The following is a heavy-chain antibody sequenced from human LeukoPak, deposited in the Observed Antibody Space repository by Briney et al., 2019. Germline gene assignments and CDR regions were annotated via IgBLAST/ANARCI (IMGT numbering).Heavy chain of an antibody. J-gene: IGHJ6*03. CDR1: GGSISSSSYY. CDR2: IYYSGST. Sequence: SETLSPTCTVSGGSISSSSYYWGWIRQPPGKGLEWIGSIYYSGSTYYNPSLKSRVTIPVDTSKNQFSLKLSSVTAADTAVYYCARRGYSGYDSPFYYYYYMDVWGKGTTVTISS. D-gene: IGHD5-12*01. V-gene: IGHV4-39*01. CDR3: ARRGYSGYDSPFYYYYYMDV.